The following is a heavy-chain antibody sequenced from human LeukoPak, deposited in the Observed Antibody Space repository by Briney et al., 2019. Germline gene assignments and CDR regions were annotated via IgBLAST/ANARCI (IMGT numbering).Heavy chain of an antibody. D-gene: IGHD6-13*01. J-gene: IGHJ4*02. CDR1: GGSISSYY. CDR3: ARGGVAAAGTRGYFDY. Sequence: SETLSLTCTVSGGSISSYYWSWIRQPPGKGLEWIGYIYYSGSTNYNPSLKSRVTISVDTSKNQFSLKLSSVTAADTAVYYCARGGVAAAGTRGYFDYWGQGTLVTVSS. CDR2: IYYSGST. V-gene: IGHV4-59*12.